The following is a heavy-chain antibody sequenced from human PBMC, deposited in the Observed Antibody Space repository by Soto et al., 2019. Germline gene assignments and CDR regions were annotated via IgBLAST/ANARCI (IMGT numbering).Heavy chain of an antibody. J-gene: IGHJ4*02. CDR3: ARADYSNYLLYYFDY. V-gene: IGHV4-59*01. D-gene: IGHD4-4*01. Sequence: SETLSLTCTVSGGSISSYYWSWIRQPPGKGLEWIGYIYYSGSTNYNPSLKSRVTISVDTSKNQFSLKLSSVTAADTAVYYCARADYSNYLLYYFDYWGQGTLVTVSS. CDR2: IYYSGST. CDR1: GGSISSYY.